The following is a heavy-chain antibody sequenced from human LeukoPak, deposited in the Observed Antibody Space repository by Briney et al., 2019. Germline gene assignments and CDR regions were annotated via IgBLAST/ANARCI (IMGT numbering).Heavy chain of an antibody. D-gene: IGHD1-7*01. CDR2: IVVGSGNT. J-gene: IGHJ4*02. CDR1: GCTFTSSA. CDR3: AAVEETGTSP. V-gene: IGHV1-58*02. Sequence: SVKVSCKASGCTFTSSAMQWVRQARGQRLEWIGWIVVGSGNTNYAQKFQERVTITRDMSTSTAYMELSSLRSEDTAVYYCAAVEETGTSPWGQGTLVTVSS.